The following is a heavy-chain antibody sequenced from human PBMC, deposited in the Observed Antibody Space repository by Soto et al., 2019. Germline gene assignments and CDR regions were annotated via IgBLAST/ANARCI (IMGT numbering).Heavy chain of an antibody. V-gene: IGHV1-3*01. CDR3: ARGIATGQLDP. D-gene: IGHD2-15*01. CDR1: GYTFTRYT. Sequence: QVQLVQSGAEVKKPGASVKISCKASGYTFTRYTMNWVRQAPGQRLEWMGWINPDNGNTKSSQKFQDRVIITRHTSANTAYMDLSSLRSEDTAEHYRARGIATGQLDPWGQGTLVTVSS. CDR2: INPDNGNT. J-gene: IGHJ5*02.